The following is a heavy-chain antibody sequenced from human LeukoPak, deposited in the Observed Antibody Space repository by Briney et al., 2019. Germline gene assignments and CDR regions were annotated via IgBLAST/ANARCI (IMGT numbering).Heavy chain of an antibody. Sequence: HSGGSLRLSCAASGFTFGSFWMLWVRQAPGKGLVWVSRISGNGSDTRYADFAKGRFTVSRDNSKNTLFVQLTSLRAEDTGVYYCANGDDYNHERPGVPDSWGQGTLVTVSS. J-gene: IGHJ5*01. V-gene: IGHV3-74*01. CDR3: ANGDDYNHERPGVPDS. CDR2: ISGNGSDT. D-gene: IGHD5-24*01. CDR1: GFTFGSFW.